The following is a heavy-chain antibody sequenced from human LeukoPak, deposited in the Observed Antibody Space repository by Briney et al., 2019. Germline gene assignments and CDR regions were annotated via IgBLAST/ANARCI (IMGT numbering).Heavy chain of an antibody. CDR1: EFTFSRYW. J-gene: IGHJ3*02. CDR3: ARDEEQLNI. Sequence: GGSLRLSCVASEFTFSRYWIHWVRQAPGQGLVWVSRINSDGTSTIYADSVKGRFTISRDNAKNSLYLQMDSLRAEDTAVYFCARDEEQLNIWGQGTTVTVSS. CDR2: INSDGTST. V-gene: IGHV3-74*01. D-gene: IGHD1/OR15-1a*01.